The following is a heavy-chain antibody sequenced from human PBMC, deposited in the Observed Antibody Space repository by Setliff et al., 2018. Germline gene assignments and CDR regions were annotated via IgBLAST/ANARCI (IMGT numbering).Heavy chain of an antibody. Sequence: PGGSLRLSCAASGFTFSSYAMSWVRQAPGKGLEWVSTISDSGGSTYYADSVKGRFTISRDNSKNTLYPQMNSLRAEDTAVYYCAKIRYYYDSSGYYYRFDYFYYYMDVWGKGTTVTVSS. CDR1: GFTFSSYA. D-gene: IGHD3-22*01. CDR2: ISDSGGST. J-gene: IGHJ6*03. V-gene: IGHV3-23*01. CDR3: AKIRYYYDSSGYYYRFDYFYYYMDV.